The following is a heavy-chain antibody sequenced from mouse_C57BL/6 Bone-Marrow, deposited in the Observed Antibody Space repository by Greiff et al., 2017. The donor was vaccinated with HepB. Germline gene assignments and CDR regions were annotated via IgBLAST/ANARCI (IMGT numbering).Heavy chain of an antibody. CDR1: GYTFTSYW. V-gene: IGHV1-69*01. Sequence: QVQLKQPGAELVMPGASVKLSCKASGYTFTSYWMHWVKQRPGQGLEWIGEIDPSDSYTNYNQKFKGKSTLTVDKSSSTAYMQLSSLTSEDSAVYYCARSGDGYYAYWGQGTSVTVSS. J-gene: IGHJ4*01. D-gene: IGHD2-3*01. CDR2: IDPSDSYT. CDR3: ARSGDGYYAY.